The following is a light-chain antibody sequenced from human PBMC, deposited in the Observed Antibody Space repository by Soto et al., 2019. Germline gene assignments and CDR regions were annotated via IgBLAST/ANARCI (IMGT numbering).Light chain of an antibody. Sequence: QSVLPQPPSVSAAPGQKDTISCSGSSSNIGSTFVSWYQHLPGAAPKLLIYDNNQRPSGIPDRFSGSKSGTSATLGITGLQTGDEADYYCAAWDTSLSAVVLGGGTKLTVL. J-gene: IGLJ2*01. CDR1: SSNIGSTF. CDR3: AAWDTSLSAVV. V-gene: IGLV1-51*01. CDR2: DNN.